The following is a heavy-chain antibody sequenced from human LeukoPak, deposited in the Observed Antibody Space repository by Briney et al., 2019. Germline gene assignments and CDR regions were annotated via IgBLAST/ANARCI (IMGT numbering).Heavy chain of an antibody. Sequence: GGSLRLSRAASGFTFSSYAMSWVRQAPGKGLEWVSAISGSGGSTYYADSVKGRFTISRDNSKNTLYLQMNSLRAEDTAVYYCAKDLWFGESSQPPYYFDYWGQGTLVTVSS. V-gene: IGHV3-23*01. J-gene: IGHJ4*02. CDR2: ISGSGGST. CDR3: AKDLWFGESSQPPYYFDY. D-gene: IGHD3-10*01. CDR1: GFTFSSYA.